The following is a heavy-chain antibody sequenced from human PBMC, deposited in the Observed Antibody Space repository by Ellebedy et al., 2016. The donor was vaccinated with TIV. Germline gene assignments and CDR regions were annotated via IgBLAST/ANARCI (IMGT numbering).Heavy chain of an antibody. CDR3: ARDNGEPSSFDV. V-gene: IGHV3-33*01. D-gene: IGHD4-17*01. CDR2: IWYDGSNA. Sequence: PGGSLRLSCAASGFTFSGFGIHWVRQAPGKGLEWVAIIWYDGSNAYYADSVKGRFTISRDTSKDTLYLQMNSLRVEDTGVYFCARDNGEPSSFDVWGQGTMVTVSA. CDR1: GFTFSGFG. J-gene: IGHJ3*01.